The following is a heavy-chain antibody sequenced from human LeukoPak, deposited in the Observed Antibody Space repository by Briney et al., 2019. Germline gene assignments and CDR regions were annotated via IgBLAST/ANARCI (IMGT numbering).Heavy chain of an antibody. J-gene: IGHJ4*02. CDR2: IYYTGST. D-gene: IGHD6-13*01. V-gene: IGHV4-59*01. CDR3: ARDGYSSSWTPFDY. CDR1: DFSLPNSV. Sequence: GSLRLSCSGSDFSLPNSVMSWVRQAPGKGLEWIGYIYYTGSTDYNPSLKSRVTTSVDTSKNQFSLKLRSVTAADTAVYYCARDGYSSSWTPFDYWGQGTLVTVSS.